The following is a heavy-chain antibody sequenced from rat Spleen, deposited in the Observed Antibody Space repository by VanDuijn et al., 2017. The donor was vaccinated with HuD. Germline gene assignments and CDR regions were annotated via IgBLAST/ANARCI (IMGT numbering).Heavy chain of an antibody. CDR1: GFTFSYYY. CDR2: ISTGGGNT. J-gene: IGHJ2*01. CDR3: AKDIDYSSFSPFDY. D-gene: IGHD1-8*01. V-gene: IGHV5-25*01. Sequence: EVQLVESGGGLVQPGRSMKLSCAASGFTFSYYYMAWVRQAPTKGLEWVASISTGGGNTYYRDSVKGRFTISRDNAKSTLYLQMESLRSEDTATYYCAKDIDYSSFSPFDYWGQGVMVTVSS.